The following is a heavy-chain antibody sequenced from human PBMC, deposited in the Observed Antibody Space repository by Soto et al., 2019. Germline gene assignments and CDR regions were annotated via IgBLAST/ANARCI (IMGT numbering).Heavy chain of an antibody. V-gene: IGHV3-23*01. Sequence: EVQLLESGGGLVQPGGSLRLSCATSGFTFTNCDMTCVRQAPGKGLEWVSAIRGSGGITDYTDSVRGRFTISRDNSRDTLYRQMNSLRAEDTAVYYCAKGGWDIVSTFDYWCQGTLVSVSS. CDR2: IRGSGGIT. D-gene: IGHD2-15*01. CDR1: GFTFTNCD. CDR3: AKGGWDIVSTFDY. J-gene: IGHJ4*02.